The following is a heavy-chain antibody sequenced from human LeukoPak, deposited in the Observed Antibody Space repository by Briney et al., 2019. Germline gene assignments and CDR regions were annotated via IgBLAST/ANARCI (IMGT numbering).Heavy chain of an antibody. V-gene: IGHV3-30*18. CDR3: AKDEGILPPFDY. J-gene: IGHJ4*02. CDR1: GFTFSSYG. Sequence: PGRSLRLSCAASGFTFSSYGMHWVRQAPGKGLEWVAVISYDGSNKYYADPVKGRFTISRDNSKNTLYLQMNSLRAEDTAVYYCAKDEGILPPFDYWGQGTLVTVSS. CDR2: ISYDGSNK.